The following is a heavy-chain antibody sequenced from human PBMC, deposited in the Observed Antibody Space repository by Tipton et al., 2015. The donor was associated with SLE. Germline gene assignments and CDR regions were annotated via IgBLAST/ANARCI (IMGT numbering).Heavy chain of an antibody. CDR1: GYIFSTYG. CDR3: ARHPVAGYTYYMDV. CDR2: INPYNDNT. D-gene: IGHD5-24*01. Sequence: QSGAEVKKPGASVEVSCRASGYIFSTYGISWVRQAPGQGLEWMGWINPYNDNTDYVELLQGRVTMTTDTSTGTAYMELTSLNSDDTAIYYCARHPVAGYTYYMDVWGTGTTVTVSS. V-gene: IGHV1-18*01. J-gene: IGHJ6*03.